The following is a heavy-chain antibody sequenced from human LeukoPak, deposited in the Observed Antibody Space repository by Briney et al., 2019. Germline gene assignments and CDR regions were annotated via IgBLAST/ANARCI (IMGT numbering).Heavy chain of an antibody. J-gene: IGHJ4*02. Sequence: PSETLSLTCIVSGGSISSYSWSWIRQPPGKGLEWIGCIYSSGSTNYNPSLKSRVTISVDTSKNQFSLKLSSVTAADTAVYYCARGSYSYYFDYWGQGTLVTVSS. CDR2: IYSSGST. CDR1: GGSISSYS. D-gene: IGHD1-26*01. CDR3: ARGSYSYYFDY. V-gene: IGHV4-59*01.